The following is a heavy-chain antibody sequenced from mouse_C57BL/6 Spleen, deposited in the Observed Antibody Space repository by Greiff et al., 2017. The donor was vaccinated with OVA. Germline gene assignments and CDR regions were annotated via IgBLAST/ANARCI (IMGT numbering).Heavy chain of an antibody. CDR2: INPNNGGT. CDR3: ARGGNYYGSSYGGFDY. CDR1: GYTFTDYN. V-gene: IGHV1-22*01. D-gene: IGHD1-1*01. Sequence: EVQLQESGPELVKPGASVKMSCKASGYTFTDYNMHWVKPSHGKSLEWIGYINPNNGGTSYNQKFKGKATLTVNKSSSTAYMELRSLTSEDSAVYYCARGGNYYGSSYGGFDYWGQGTTLTVSS. J-gene: IGHJ2*01.